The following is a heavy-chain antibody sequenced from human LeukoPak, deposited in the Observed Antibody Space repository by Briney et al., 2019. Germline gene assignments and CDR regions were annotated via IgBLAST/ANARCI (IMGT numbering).Heavy chain of an antibody. D-gene: IGHD6-13*01. V-gene: IGHV4-59*01. CDR2: IYYSGST. J-gene: IGHJ4*02. CDR3: AGASVRASTRAAAGNDY. Sequence: SETLSLTCTVSGGSISPYYWSWIRQPPGKGLEWIGYIYYSGSTNYNPSLKSRVTISLDTSKNQFSLKLSSVTAADTAVYYCAGASVRASTRAAAGNDYWGQGTLVTVSS. CDR1: GGSISPYY.